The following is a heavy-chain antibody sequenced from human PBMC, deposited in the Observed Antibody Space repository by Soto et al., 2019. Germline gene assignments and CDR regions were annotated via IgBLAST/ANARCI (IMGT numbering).Heavy chain of an antibody. CDR1: GFSFNNAW. D-gene: IGHD2-2*02. V-gene: IGHV3-30*18. CDR3: AKEARTPAAIGEYYHYYGMDV. J-gene: IGHJ6*02. CDR2: ISYDGSNN. Sequence: VQLVESGGGLVKPGGSLRLSCAASGFSFNNAWMSWVRQAPGKGLEWVAVISYDGSNNYYADSVKGRFTISRDNSKNTLYLQMNSLRAEDTAVYYCAKEARTPAAIGEYYHYYGMDVWGQGTTVTVSS.